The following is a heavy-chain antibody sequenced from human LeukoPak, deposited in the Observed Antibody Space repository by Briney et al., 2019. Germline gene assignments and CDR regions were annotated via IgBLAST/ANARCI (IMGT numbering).Heavy chain of an antibody. V-gene: IGHV4-61*02. J-gene: IGHJ4*02. CDR3: ARERITPYFDY. CDR2: IYTSGST. Sequence: SETLSLTCTVSGGSISSSSYYWSWIRQPAGKGLEWIGRIYTSGSTNYNPSLKSRVTMSVDTSKNQFSLKVRSVTAADTAVYYCARERITPYFDYWGQGTLVTVSS. CDR1: GGSISSSSYY. D-gene: IGHD3-10*01.